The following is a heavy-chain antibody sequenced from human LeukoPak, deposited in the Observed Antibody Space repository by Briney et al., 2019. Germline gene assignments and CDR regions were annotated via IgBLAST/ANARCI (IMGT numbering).Heavy chain of an antibody. CDR2: ISYDGSNK. V-gene: IGHV3-30*18. CDR3: AKAPPGNAVLYGWFDP. Sequence: GGSLRLSCTASGFTFSSYGMHWVRQAPGKGLEWVAVISYDGSNKYYADSVKGRFTISRDNSKNTLYLQMNSLRAEDTAVYYCAKAPPGNAVLYGWFDPWGQGTLVTVSS. D-gene: IGHD3-3*02. CDR1: GFTFSSYG. J-gene: IGHJ5*02.